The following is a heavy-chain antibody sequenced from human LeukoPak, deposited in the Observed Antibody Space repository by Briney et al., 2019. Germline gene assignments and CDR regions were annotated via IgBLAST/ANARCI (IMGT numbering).Heavy chain of an antibody. CDR3: ARESGAFSPFGF. J-gene: IGHJ4*02. CDR1: GGFIITTNW. V-gene: IGHV4-4*02. D-gene: IGHD1-26*01. CDR2: VHLNGAT. Sequence: SGTLSLTCAVSGGFIITTNWWSWVRQPPGKGLEWIGEVHLNGATNYNPSLESRVSMSIDKSKNQLSLKLRSVSAADTAIYYCARESGAFSPFGFWGQGTLVTVSS.